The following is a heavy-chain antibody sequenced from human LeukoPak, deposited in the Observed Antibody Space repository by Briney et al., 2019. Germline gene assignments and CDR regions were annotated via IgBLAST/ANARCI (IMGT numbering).Heavy chain of an antibody. J-gene: IGHJ6*03. Sequence: SSVKVSCKASGGTFSSYTISWVRQAPGQGLEWMGGIIPIFSTADYSQKFQGRVTMIEDTSTETAYMELSSLRSGDTAVYYCATGVGNMVRGVSRYYYYMDVWGKGTTVTISS. CDR2: IIPIFSTA. CDR3: ATGVGNMVRGVSRYYYYMDV. D-gene: IGHD3-10*01. V-gene: IGHV1-69*06. CDR1: GGTFSSYT.